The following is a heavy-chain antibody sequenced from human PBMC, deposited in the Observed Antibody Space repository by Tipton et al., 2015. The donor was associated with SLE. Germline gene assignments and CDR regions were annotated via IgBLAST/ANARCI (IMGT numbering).Heavy chain of an antibody. CDR3: VRGWGLTTSYHYGLVV. CDR1: GFTFHDYA. J-gene: IGHJ6*02. V-gene: IGHV3-9*01. D-gene: IGHD3-16*01. Sequence: RSLRLSCAASGFTFHDYAMHWVRQAPGKGLEWVSGLSWNSGTKGYAASVKGRFTISRDNVKKSLYLQMDSLRGEDTALYYCVRGWGLTTSYHYGLVVWGQGTTVTVSS. CDR2: LSWNSGTK.